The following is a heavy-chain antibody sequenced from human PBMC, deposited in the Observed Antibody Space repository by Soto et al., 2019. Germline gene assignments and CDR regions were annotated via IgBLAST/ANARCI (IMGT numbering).Heavy chain of an antibody. Sequence: PSQTLSLTCAISGDSVSSNSAAWNWIRQSPSSGLEWLGRTYYRSKWYNDYAVSVKSRITINPDTSKNQFSLQLNSVTPEDTAVYYCARDLETYYDFWSGYNYYYYGMDVWGQGTTVTVS. CDR1: GDSVSSNSAA. D-gene: IGHD3-3*01. CDR2: TYYRSKWYN. V-gene: IGHV6-1*01. J-gene: IGHJ6*02. CDR3: ARDLETYYDFWSGYNYYYYGMDV.